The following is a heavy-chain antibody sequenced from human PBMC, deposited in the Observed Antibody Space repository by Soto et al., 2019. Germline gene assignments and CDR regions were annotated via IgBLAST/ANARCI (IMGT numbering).Heavy chain of an antibody. Sequence: LCLTWTVSGGSISRGGYYWSWIRQHPGRGMEWSGYIYYSGSTYYNPSLKSRVTISVDTSKNQFSLELSSVVAAGAAVYYCSSGFLDYSGYGPVCGVWGQGTTVTVSS. V-gene: IGHV4-31*02. D-gene: IGHD3-22*01. CDR3: SSGFLDYSGYGPVCGV. J-gene: IGHJ6*02. CDR2: IYYSGST. CDR1: GGSISRGGYY.